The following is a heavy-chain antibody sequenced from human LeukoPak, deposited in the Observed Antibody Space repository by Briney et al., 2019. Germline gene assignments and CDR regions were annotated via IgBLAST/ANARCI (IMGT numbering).Heavy chain of an antibody. V-gene: IGHV1-2*02. CDR3: ARGYSSGWSSTYFDY. Sequence: GASVKVSCKASGYTFTGYYMHWVRQAPGQGLEWMGWINPNSGGTNYAQKFQGRVTMTRDTSISTAYMELSRLRSDDTAVYYCARGYSSGWSSTYFDYWAREPWSPSPQ. J-gene: IGHJ4*02. D-gene: IGHD6-13*01. CDR2: INPNSGGT. CDR1: GYTFTGYY.